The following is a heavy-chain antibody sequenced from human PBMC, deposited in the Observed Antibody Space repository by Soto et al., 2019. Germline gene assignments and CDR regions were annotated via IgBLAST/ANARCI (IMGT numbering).Heavy chain of an antibody. V-gene: IGHV4-31*03. CDR3: ARVRGRTVAGTGAFDI. CDR2: IYYSGST. Sequence: QVQLQESGPGLVKPSQTLSLTCTVSGGSISSGGYYWSWIRQHPGKGLEWIGYIYYSGSTYYNPSIKSRVTISVDTSKNQFSLKLSSVTAADTAVYYCARVRGRTVAGTGAFDIWGQGTMVTVSS. D-gene: IGHD6-19*01. CDR1: GGSISSGGYY. J-gene: IGHJ3*02.